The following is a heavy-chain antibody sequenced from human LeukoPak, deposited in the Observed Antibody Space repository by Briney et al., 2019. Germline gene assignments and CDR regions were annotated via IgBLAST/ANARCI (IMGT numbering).Heavy chain of an antibody. J-gene: IGHJ5*02. Sequence: SVRVSCKASGGTFSSYAISWVRQAPGQGLEWMGGIIPIFGTANYAQKFQGRVTITADESTSTAYMELSSLRSEDTAVYYCARGPRDFDPRGCFDPWGQGTLVTVSS. V-gene: IGHV1-69*13. D-gene: IGHD3-9*01. CDR1: GGTFSSYA. CDR3: ARGPRDFDPRGCFDP. CDR2: IIPIFGTA.